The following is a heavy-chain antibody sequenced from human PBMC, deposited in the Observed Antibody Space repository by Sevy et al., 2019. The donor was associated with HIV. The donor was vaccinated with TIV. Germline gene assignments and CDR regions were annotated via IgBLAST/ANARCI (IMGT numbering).Heavy chain of an antibody. V-gene: IGHV1-69*13. D-gene: IGHD1-7*01. CDR3: ATGITGTTRPYFDY. CDR1: GSTFSRYV. J-gene: IGHJ4*02. CDR2: IIPIFGPA. Sequence: ASVKVSCKASGSTFSRYVISWVRQAPGQGLEWMGGIIPIFGPANYAQKFQGRVAITADESTSTAYMELTSLGSEDTAVYYCATGITGTTRPYFDYWGQGALVTVSS.